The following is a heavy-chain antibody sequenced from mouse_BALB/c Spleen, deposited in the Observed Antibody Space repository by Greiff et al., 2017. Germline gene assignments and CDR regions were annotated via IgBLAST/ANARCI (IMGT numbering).Heavy chain of an antibody. Sequence: VQLQQSGAELVRPGVSVKISCKGSGYTFTDYAMHWVKQSHAKSLEWIGVISTYYGDASYNQKFKGKATMTVDKSSSTAYMELARLTSEDSAIYYCARKGRYDAWYFDVWGAGTTVTVSS. J-gene: IGHJ1*01. CDR3: ARKGRYDAWYFDV. V-gene: IGHV1S137*01. D-gene: IGHD2-14*01. CDR1: GYTFTDYA. CDR2: ISTYYGDA.